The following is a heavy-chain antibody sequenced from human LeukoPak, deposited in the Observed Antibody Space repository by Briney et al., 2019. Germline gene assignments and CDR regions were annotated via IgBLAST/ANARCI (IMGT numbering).Heavy chain of an antibody. CDR2: ISAYNGNT. V-gene: IGHV1-18*01. Sequence: ASVKVSCKASGYTFTSYGISWVRQAPGQGLEWMGWISAYNGNTNYAQKLQGRVTMTTDTSTGTAYMELRSLRSDDTAVYYCARVVLYYDSSGYYWREIRGVDYWGQGTLVTVSS. D-gene: IGHD3-22*01. CDR3: ARVVLYYDSSGYYWREIRGVDY. CDR1: GYTFTSYG. J-gene: IGHJ4*02.